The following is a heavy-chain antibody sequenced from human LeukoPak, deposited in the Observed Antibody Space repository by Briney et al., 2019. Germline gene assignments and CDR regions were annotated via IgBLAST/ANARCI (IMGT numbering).Heavy chain of an antibody. CDR3: ARGQLADSY. CDR2: IKPDGSEK. V-gene: IGHV3-7*01. Sequence: GGSLRLSCAASGFTFTTYWMSWIRQTPGKGLEWVAKIKPDGSEKSYVDSVKGRFTISRDNAKNSVFLQMDSLRVEDTALYYCARGQLADSYWGQGALVTVSP. D-gene: IGHD3-22*01. J-gene: IGHJ4*02. CDR1: GFTFTTYW.